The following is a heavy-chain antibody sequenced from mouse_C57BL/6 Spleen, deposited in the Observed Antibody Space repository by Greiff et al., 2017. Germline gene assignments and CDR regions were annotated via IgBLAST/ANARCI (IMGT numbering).Heavy chain of an antibody. CDR3: ARRYDHYFDY. J-gene: IGHJ2*01. V-gene: IGHV5-6*01. CDR2: ISSGGSYT. D-gene: IGHD2-3*01. CDR1: GFTFSSYG. Sequence: EVQVVESGGDLVKPGGSLKLSCAASGFTFSSYGMSWVRQTPDKRLEWVATISSGGSYTYYPDSVKGRFTISRDNAKNTLYLQMSSLKSEDTAMYYCARRYDHYFDYWGQGTTLTVSS.